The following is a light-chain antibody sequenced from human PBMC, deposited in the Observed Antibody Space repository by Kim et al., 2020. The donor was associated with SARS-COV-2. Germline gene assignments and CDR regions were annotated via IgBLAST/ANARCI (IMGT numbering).Light chain of an antibody. V-gene: IGKV1-39*01. CDR1: QNVRRN. CDR2: AAS. Sequence: DIQMTQSPSSLSASVGDRVTITCRTSQNVRRNLNWYQQKPGKAPKVLIYAASSLKSGVPSRISGSGSGTGFTLTISSLQLEDIATYYCQQSYGAPYSFGQGTKLEIK. CDR3: QQSYGAPYS. J-gene: IGKJ2*01.